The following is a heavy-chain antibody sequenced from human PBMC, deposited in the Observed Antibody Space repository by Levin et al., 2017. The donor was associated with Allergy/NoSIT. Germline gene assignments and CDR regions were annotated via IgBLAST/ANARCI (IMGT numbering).Heavy chain of an antibody. CDR3: ASWGTTISYLVGESDYGDFNFDY. V-gene: IGHV4-34*01. J-gene: IGHJ4*02. CDR1: GGSFSGYY. Sequence: SETLSLTCAVYGGSFSGYYWSWIRQPPGKGLEWIGEINHSGSTNYNPSLKSRVTISVDTSKNQFSLKLSSVTAADTAVYYCASWGTTISYLVGESDYGDFNFDYWGQGTLVTVSS. D-gene: IGHD4-17*01. CDR2: INHSGST.